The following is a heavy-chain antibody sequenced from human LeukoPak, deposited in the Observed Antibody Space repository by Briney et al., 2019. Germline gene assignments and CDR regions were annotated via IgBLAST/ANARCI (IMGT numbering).Heavy chain of an antibody. J-gene: IGHJ5*02. V-gene: IGHV1-18*01. D-gene: IGHD1-1*01. CDR2: ISTNNGNT. Sequence: ASVEVSCRSSGYTSSDYGISWMRQAPGQGLGWMGWISTNNGNTNYAQQFQGRVTMTTDTSTSTAYMELRSLKSDDTAVYYCARDVPGSIGTTARFDPWGQGTLVTVSS. CDR1: GYTSSDYG. CDR3: ARDVPGSIGTTARFDP.